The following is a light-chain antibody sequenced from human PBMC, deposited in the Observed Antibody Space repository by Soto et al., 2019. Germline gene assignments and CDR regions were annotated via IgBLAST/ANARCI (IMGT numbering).Light chain of an antibody. J-gene: IGKJ2*01. CDR2: GAS. CDR3: QQYGSSHT. Sequence: EIVLTQSPGTLSLSPGERATLSCRASQSVSSSYLAWYQQKPGQAPRLLIYGASSRATGIPDRFSGSGSGTDFTLTISRLEPEDVAVYCCQQYGSSHTFGQGTKLEIK. CDR1: QSVSSSY. V-gene: IGKV3-20*01.